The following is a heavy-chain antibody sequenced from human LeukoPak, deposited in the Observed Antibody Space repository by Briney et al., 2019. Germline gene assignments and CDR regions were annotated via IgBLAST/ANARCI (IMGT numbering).Heavy chain of an antibody. CDR1: GGSISSYY. CDR2: IYTSGST. D-gene: IGHD4-17*01. Sequence: SETLSLTCTVSGGSISSYYWSWIRQPAGKGLEWIGRIYTSGSTSYNPSLKSRVTISVDKSKNQFSLKLSSVTAADTAVYYCARGVRYGAPPDYWGQGTLVTVSS. J-gene: IGHJ4*02. V-gene: IGHV4-4*07. CDR3: ARGVRYGAPPDY.